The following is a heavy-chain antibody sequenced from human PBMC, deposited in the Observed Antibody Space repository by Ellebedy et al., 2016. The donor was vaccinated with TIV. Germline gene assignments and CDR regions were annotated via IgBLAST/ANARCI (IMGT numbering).Heavy chain of an antibody. J-gene: IGHJ1*01. CDR2: ITGSGGTT. V-gene: IGHV3-23*01. Sequence: PGGSLRLSCTASGFTFSNYAMTWVRQAPGKGLEWVSSITGSGGTTYYADSVKGRFTISRDNSKNTLYLQMNSLRAEDTAIYYCAAGTDSSGYYYVLWGQGSLVTVSS. D-gene: IGHD3-22*01. CDR3: AAGTDSSGYYYVL. CDR1: GFTFSNYA.